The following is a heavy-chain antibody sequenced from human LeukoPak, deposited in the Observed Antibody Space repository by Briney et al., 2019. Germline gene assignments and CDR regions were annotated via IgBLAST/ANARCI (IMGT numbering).Heavy chain of an antibody. CDR3: ARAVPAATIHEYNWFDP. V-gene: IGHV4-31*03. CDR2: IYYSGST. CDR1: GGSISSGGYY. J-gene: IGHJ5*02. D-gene: IGHD2-2*01. Sequence: SETLSLTCTVSGGSISSGGYYWSWIRQHPGKGLEWIGYIYYSGSTYYNPSLKSRVTISVDTSKNQFSLKLSSVTAADTAVYYCARAVPAATIHEYNWFDPWGQGTLVTVSS.